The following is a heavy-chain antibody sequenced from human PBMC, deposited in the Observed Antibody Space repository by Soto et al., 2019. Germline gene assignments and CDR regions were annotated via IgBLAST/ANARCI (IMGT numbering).Heavy chain of an antibody. Sequence: GGSLRLPCAASGFTCSSHAMSWIRQAQGEGLEWVSAISGSGGSTYYEDSVKGRFTISRDNSKNTLYLQMNSLRAEDTAVYYCAKSYRSGWYEFDYWGQGTLVTVSS. V-gene: IGHV3-23*01. J-gene: IGHJ4*02. CDR2: ISGSGGST. CDR1: GFTCSSHA. CDR3: AKSYRSGWYEFDY. D-gene: IGHD6-19*01.